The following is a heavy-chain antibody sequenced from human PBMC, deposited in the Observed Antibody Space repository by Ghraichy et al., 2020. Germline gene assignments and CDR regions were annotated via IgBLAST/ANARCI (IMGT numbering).Heavy chain of an antibody. CDR3: AKVVSWRYFDL. D-gene: IGHD5/OR15-5a*01. Sequence: GGSLRLSCAASGFTFSTYAMTWVRQAPGKGLEWVSATSGGGSTYYADSVKGRFTISRDNSNNTLYLQMDSLRAEDTAVYSCAKVVSWRYFDLWGRGTLVTVSS. CDR1: GFTFSTYA. V-gene: IGHV3-23*01. CDR2: TSGGGST. J-gene: IGHJ2*01.